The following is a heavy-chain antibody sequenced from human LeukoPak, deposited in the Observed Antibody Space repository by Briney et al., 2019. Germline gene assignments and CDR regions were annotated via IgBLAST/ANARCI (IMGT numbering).Heavy chain of an antibody. CDR3: ARLAIRGVTSDDY. V-gene: IGHV1-2*02. Sequence: ASVKVSCKASGYTFTDYYIHWVRQAPGQGLEWMGWINPNSGGTNYAQKFQGRVTMTRDTSISTAYMELSRLRSDDTAVYYCARLAIRGVTSDDYWGQGTLVTVSS. J-gene: IGHJ4*02. D-gene: IGHD3-10*01. CDR2: INPNSGGT. CDR1: GYTFTDYY.